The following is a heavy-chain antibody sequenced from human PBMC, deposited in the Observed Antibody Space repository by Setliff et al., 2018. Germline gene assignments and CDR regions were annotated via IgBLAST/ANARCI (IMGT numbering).Heavy chain of an antibody. V-gene: IGHV4-39*07. CDR1: GDSIRSSRYY. J-gene: IGHJ4*02. CDR3: ARDPSSVAARPGY. Sequence: PSETLSLTCTVSGDSIRSSRYYWGWIRQPPGKGLEWIGSIYSSGNTYYNPSLKRRVIISVDTTKNQFSLQLNSVTAADTAVYYCARDPSSVAARPGYWGQGTLVTVSS. CDR2: IYSSGNT. D-gene: IGHD6-6*01.